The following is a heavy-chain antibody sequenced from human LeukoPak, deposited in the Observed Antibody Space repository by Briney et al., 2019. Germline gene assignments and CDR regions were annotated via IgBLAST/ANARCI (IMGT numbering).Heavy chain of an antibody. CDR1: GYTFTGFG. CDR3: ARADRLHGGPYLIGP. V-gene: IGHV1-18*01. Sequence: ASVKVSCKASGYTFTGFGITWVRQAPGQGLEWLGWISGHNGDTQYAQKLQGRVAMTTDAATSTAYLEVWSLTSDDTAIYYCARADRLHGGPYLIGPWGQGTLVTVSS. J-gene: IGHJ5*02. CDR2: ISGHNGDT. D-gene: IGHD2-21*01.